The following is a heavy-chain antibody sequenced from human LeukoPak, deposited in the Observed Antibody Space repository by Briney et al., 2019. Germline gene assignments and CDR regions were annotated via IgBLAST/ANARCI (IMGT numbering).Heavy chain of an antibody. CDR1: DDPFSSHY. V-gene: IGHV4-59*11. CDR2: ISYIGRT. CDR3: ARDLVTVTKGFDI. Sequence: PSETLSLTCAVSDDPFSSHYWTWIRQPPGKGLEWIGYISYIGRTNYNPSLKSRVTISIDTSKNQFSLKLTSVTAADTAVYYCARDLVTVTKGFDIWGQGTMVSVSS. J-gene: IGHJ3*02. D-gene: IGHD4-17*01.